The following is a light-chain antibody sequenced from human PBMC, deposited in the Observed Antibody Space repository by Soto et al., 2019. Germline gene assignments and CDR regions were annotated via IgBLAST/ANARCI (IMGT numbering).Light chain of an antibody. CDR2: GAS. J-gene: IGKJ3*01. CDR3: QQYINWVT. CDR1: QSVSSN. Sequence: EIVMTQSPATLSVSPGERATLSCRASQSVSSNLAWYQQKPGQAPRLLIYGASTRATGIPARFSGSGSGTEFTLTISSLQSEDFAVYYCQQYINWVTFGPGTKVDIK. V-gene: IGKV3-15*01.